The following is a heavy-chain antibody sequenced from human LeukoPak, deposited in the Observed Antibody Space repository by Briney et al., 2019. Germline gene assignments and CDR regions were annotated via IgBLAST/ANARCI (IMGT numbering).Heavy chain of an antibody. CDR1: GFTFSSYW. Sequence: GGSLRLSCAASGFTFSSYWMSWVRQAPGKGLEWVANIKQDGSEKYYVDSVKGRFTISRDNAKNSLYLQMNSLRAEDTAVYYCARDGHYDFWSGYYYDYYYMDVWGKGTTVTVSS. CDR3: ARDGHYDFWSGYYYDYYYMDV. D-gene: IGHD3-3*01. J-gene: IGHJ6*03. V-gene: IGHV3-7*01. CDR2: IKQDGSEK.